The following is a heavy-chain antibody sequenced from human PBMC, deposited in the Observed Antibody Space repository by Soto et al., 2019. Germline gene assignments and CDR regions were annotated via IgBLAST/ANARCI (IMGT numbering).Heavy chain of an antibody. D-gene: IGHD1-1*01. CDR2: IYYSGST. CDR3: ARGRPQVQLERLGGMDV. V-gene: IGHV4-39*01. J-gene: IGHJ6*02. Sequence: PSETLSLTCTVSGGSISSSSYYWGWIRQPPGKGLEWIGSIYYSGSTYYNPSLKSRVTISVDTSKNQFSLKLSSVTAADTAVYYCARGRPQVQLERLGGMDVWGQGTTVTVSS. CDR1: GGSISSSSYY.